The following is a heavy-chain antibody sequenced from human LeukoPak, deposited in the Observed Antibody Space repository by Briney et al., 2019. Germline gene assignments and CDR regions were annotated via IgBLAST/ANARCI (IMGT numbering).Heavy chain of an antibody. D-gene: IGHD6-6*01. Sequence: PSETLSLTCTVSGGSISSGSYYWSWIRQPAGKGLEWIGRIYTSGSTNYNPSLKSRVTISVDTSKNQFSLKLSSVTAADTAVYYCARGERRHSSSSLGDYWGQGTLVTVSS. CDR2: IYTSGST. V-gene: IGHV4-61*02. CDR1: GGSISSGSYY. J-gene: IGHJ4*02. CDR3: ARGERRHSSSSLGDY.